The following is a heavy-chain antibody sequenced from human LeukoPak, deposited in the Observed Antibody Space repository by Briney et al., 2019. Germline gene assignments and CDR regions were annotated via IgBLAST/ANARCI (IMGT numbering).Heavy chain of an antibody. CDR2: IIPILGIA. J-gene: IGHJ6*02. CDR3: ARDRGYYDSSGYPYYYYYGMDV. V-gene: IGHV1-69*04. Sequence: SVKVSCKASGGTFSSYAISWVRQAPGQGLEWMGRIIPILGIAKYAQKLQGRVTMTTDTSTSTAYMELRSLRSDDTAVYYCARDRGYYDSSGYPYYYYYGMDVWGQGTTVTVSS. CDR1: GGTFSSYA. D-gene: IGHD3-22*01.